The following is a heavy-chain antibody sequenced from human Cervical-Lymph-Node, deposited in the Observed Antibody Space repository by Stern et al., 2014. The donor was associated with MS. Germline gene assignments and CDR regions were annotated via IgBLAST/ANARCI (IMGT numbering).Heavy chain of an antibody. J-gene: IGHJ4*02. V-gene: IGHV2-26*01. Sequence: ESGPVLVKPTETLTLTCTVSGFSLSNARMGVSWIRQPPGKALEWLAPIFLNDEKSYSTSLKSRLTISKDTSKSQVVLTMTNMDPVDTATYYCARSPMYYDILTGYYPPPYYFDYWGQGTLVTVSS. CDR1: GFSLSNARMG. CDR2: IFLNDEK. D-gene: IGHD3-9*01. CDR3: ARSPMYYDILTGYYPPPYYFDY.